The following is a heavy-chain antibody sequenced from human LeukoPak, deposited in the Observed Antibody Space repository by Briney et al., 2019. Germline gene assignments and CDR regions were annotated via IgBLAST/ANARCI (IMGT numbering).Heavy chain of an antibody. D-gene: IGHD3-16*01. CDR2: ISATGNTK. CDR1: GFTYSSDT. CDR3: ARDWAFGVDFDY. J-gene: IGHJ4*02. V-gene: IGHV3-48*04. Sequence: GRSLRLSCAASGFTYSSDTMHWVRQAPGKGPEWILYISATGNTKYYADSVRGRFSISRDNAKSSLYLQMSTLRVEDTAVYYCARDWAFGVDFDYWGQGTLVTVSS.